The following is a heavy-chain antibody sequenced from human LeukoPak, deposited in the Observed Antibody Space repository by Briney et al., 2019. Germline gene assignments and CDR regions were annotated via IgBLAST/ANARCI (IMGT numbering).Heavy chain of an antibody. D-gene: IGHD5-24*01. CDR2: IKSKTDGGTT. CDR3: TTGSEMATDLDY. Sequence: GGSLRLSCAASGFTFSNYWMSWVRQAPGKGLEWVGRIKSKTDGGTTDYAAPVKGRFTISRDDSKNTLYPQMNSLKTEDTAVYYCTTGSEMATDLDYWGQGTLVTVSS. V-gene: IGHV3-15*01. CDR1: GFTFSNYW. J-gene: IGHJ4*02.